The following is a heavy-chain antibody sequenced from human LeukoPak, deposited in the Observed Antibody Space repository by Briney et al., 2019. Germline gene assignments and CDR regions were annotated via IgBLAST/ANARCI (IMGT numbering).Heavy chain of an antibody. Sequence: GGSLRLSCAASGFTFSSYAMHWVRQAPGKGLEWVAVIPYDGSNKYYADSVKGRFTISRDNSKNTLYLQMNSLRAEDTAVYYCARGGAALNSYYYGMDVWGQGTTVTVSS. CDR1: GFTFSSYA. V-gene: IGHV3-30-3*01. J-gene: IGHJ6*02. D-gene: IGHD6-6*01. CDR3: ARGGAALNSYYYGMDV. CDR2: IPYDGSNK.